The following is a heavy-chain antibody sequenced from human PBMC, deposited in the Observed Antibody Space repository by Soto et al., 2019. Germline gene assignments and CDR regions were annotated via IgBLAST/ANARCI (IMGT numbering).Heavy chain of an antibody. CDR2: IYYSGST. CDR3: ARLNCGGDCYHYYYGMDV. CDR1: GGSISSSSYY. Sequence: TLSLTCTVSGGSISSSSYYWGWIRQPPGKGLEWIGSIYYSGSTYYNPSLKSRVTISVDTSKNQFSLKLSSVTAADTAVYYCARLNCGGDCYHYYYGMDVWGQGTTVTVSS. D-gene: IGHD2-21*02. V-gene: IGHV4-39*01. J-gene: IGHJ6*02.